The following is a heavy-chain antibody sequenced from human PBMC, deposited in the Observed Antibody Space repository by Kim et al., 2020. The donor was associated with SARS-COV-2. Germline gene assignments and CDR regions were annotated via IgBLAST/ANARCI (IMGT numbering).Heavy chain of an antibody. CDR3: ARGIAVAGTSYYYYGMDV. J-gene: IGHJ6*02. CDR2: IIPILGIA. D-gene: IGHD6-19*01. Sequence: SVKVSCKASGGTFSSYAISWVRQAPGQGLEWMGRIIPILGIANYAQKFQGRVTITADKSTSTAYMELSSLRSEDTAVYYCARGIAVAGTSYYYYGMDVWGQGTTVTVSS. V-gene: IGHV1-69*04. CDR1: GGTFSSYA.